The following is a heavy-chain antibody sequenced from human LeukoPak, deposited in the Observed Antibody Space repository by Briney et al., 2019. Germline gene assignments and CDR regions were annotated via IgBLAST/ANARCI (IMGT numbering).Heavy chain of an antibody. Sequence: GGSLRLSCAASGFTFSSYSMNWVRQAPGKGLEWVSSISSSSSYIYYADSVKGRFTISRDNAKNSLYLQMNSLRAEDTAVYYCARDRLAYCGGDCYSVVGYWGQGTLVTVPS. CDR2: ISSSSSYI. J-gene: IGHJ4*02. V-gene: IGHV3-21*01. CDR3: ARDRLAYCGGDCYSVVGY. D-gene: IGHD2-21*02. CDR1: GFTFSSYS.